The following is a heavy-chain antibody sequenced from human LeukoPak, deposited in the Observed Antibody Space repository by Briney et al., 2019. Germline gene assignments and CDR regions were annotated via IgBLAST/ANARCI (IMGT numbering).Heavy chain of an antibody. V-gene: IGHV1-69*05. D-gene: IGHD3-22*01. CDR2: IIPIFGTA. Sequence: SVKVSCKASGGTFSSYAISWVRQAPGQGLEWMGGIIPIFGTANYAQKFQGRVTITTDESTSTAYMELSSLRSEDTAVYYCAREVSGFNYYDSSGYYSGPFDYWGQGTLVTVSS. CDR1: GGTFSSYA. CDR3: AREVSGFNYYDSSGYYSGPFDY. J-gene: IGHJ4*02.